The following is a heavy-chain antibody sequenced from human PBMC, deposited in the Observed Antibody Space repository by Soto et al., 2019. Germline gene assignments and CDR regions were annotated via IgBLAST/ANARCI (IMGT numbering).Heavy chain of an antibody. CDR2: ISYDGSNK. CDR1: GVTFCSYA. D-gene: IGHD3-10*01. V-gene: IGHV3-30-3*01. CDR3: ARDKGRATPTSNAFDI. J-gene: IGHJ3*02. Sequence: PLRLSRGASGVTFCSYAMRRVLKDPGKGLEWVAVISYDGSNKYYADSVKGRFTISRDNSKNTLYLQMNSLRAEDTAVYYCARDKGRATPTSNAFDIWGQGTMVTVSS.